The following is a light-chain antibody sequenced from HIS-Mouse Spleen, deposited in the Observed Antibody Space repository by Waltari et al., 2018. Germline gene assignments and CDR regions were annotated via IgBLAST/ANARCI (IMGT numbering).Light chain of an antibody. Sequence: QSVLTQPPSASGTPGQRVTISCSGSSSNIGSNHVYWYQHLPGPAPKLLIYRNNQQPSGVPDRFSGSKSGASASLAISGLRSEDEADYYCAAWDDSLSGPVFGGGTKLTVL. CDR2: RNN. CDR1: SSNIGSNH. J-gene: IGLJ3*02. CDR3: AAWDDSLSGPV. V-gene: IGLV1-47*01.